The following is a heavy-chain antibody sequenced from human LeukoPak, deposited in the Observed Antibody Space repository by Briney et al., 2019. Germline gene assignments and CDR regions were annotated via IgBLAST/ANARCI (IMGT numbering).Heavy chain of an antibody. D-gene: IGHD5-24*01. CDR2: IRSKAYGGTT. J-gene: IGHJ3*02. Sequence: GGSLRLSCTASGFTFGDYAMSWFRQAPGKGLEWVGFIRSKAYGGTTEYAASVKGRFTISRDDSKSIAYLQMNSLKTEDTAVYYCTRAAYPPGRDGYNPDAFDIWGQGTMVTVSS. CDR3: TRAAYPPGRDGYNPDAFDI. CDR1: GFTFGDYA. V-gene: IGHV3-49*03.